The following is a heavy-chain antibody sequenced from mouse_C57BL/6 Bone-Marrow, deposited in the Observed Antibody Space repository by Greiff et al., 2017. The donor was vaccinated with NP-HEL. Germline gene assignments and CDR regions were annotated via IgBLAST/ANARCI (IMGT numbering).Heavy chain of an antibody. Sequence: EVKLVESGGGLVQPGGSLKLSCAASGFTFSDYYMYWVRQTPEKRLEWVAYISNGGGSTYYPDTVKGRFTISRDNAKNTLYLQMSRLKSEDTAMYYCARHEVYYTEGDMDYWGQGTSVTVSS. J-gene: IGHJ4*01. CDR2: ISNGGGST. CDR1: GFTFSDYY. V-gene: IGHV5-12*01. CDR3: ARHEVYYTEGDMDY. D-gene: IGHD1-1*01.